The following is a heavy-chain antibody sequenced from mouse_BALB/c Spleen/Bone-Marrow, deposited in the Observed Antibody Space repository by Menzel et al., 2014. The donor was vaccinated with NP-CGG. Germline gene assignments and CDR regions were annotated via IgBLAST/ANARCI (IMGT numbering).Heavy chain of an antibody. Sequence: VKLMESGAELVRPGASVKVSCKASGYTFTSYWINWVKQRPGQGLEWIGNIYPSDSYTNYNQNFKDKATLTVDKSSSTAYVQLSSPTSEDSAVYYCTRQYGNYYAMDYWGQGTSVTVSS. D-gene: IGHD2-10*02. J-gene: IGHJ4*01. V-gene: IGHV1S126*01. CDR1: GYTFTSYW. CDR2: IYPSDSYT. CDR3: TRQYGNYYAMDY.